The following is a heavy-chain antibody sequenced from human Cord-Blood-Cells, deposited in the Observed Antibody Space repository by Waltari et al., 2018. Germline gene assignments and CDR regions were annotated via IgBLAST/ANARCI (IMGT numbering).Heavy chain of an antibody. V-gene: IGHV3-9*01. CDR2: ISWNSGSI. J-gene: IGHJ4*02. CDR1: GFTVDDYA. Sequence: EVQLVESGGGLVQPGRSLRISCAASGFTVDDYAMPWVRHAPGKGLEWVSGISWNSGSIGYADSVKGRFTISRDNAKNSLYLQMNSLRAEDTALYYCAKDPLRFLEWLPDYWGQGTLVTVSS. CDR3: AKDPLRFLEWLPDY. D-gene: IGHD3-3*01.